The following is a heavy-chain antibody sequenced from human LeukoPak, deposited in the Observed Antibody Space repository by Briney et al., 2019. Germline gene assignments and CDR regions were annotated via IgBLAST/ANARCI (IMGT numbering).Heavy chain of an antibody. J-gene: IGHJ4*02. CDR3: ASIRTVTYFDY. CDR2: INHSGST. Sequence: SETLSLTCAVYGGSFSGYYWSWIRQPPGKGLEWIGEINHSGSTNYNPSLKSRVTISVDTSKNQFSLKLSSVTAADTAVYYCASIRTVTYFDYWGQGTLVTVSS. V-gene: IGHV4-34*01. D-gene: IGHD4-11*01. CDR1: GGSFSGYY.